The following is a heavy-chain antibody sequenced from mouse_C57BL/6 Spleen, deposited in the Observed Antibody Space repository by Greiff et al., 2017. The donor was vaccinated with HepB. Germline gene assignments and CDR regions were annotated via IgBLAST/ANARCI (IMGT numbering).Heavy chain of an antibody. V-gene: IGHV3-6*01. D-gene: IGHD1-1*01. CDR2: ISYDGSN. CDR1: GYSITSGYY. CDR3: ARGEVYYYGSSLAWFAY. Sequence: VQLKESGPGLVKPSQSLSLTCSVTGYSITSGYYWNWIRQFPGNKLEWMGYISYDGSNNYNPSLKNRISITRDTSKNQFFLKLNSVTTEDTATYYCARGEVYYYGSSLAWFAYWGQGTLVTVSA. J-gene: IGHJ3*01.